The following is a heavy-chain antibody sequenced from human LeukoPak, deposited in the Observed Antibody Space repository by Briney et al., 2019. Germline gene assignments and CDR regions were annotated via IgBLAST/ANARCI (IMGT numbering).Heavy chain of an antibody. CDR1: GFTFSSYW. Sequence: PGGSLRLSCAAPGFTFSSYWMHWVRQAPGKGLVWLARINGDGSSISYADSVQGRFTISRDNAKNTLYLQMNSLRAEDTAVYYCGRDRGYSGDYWGQGTLVTVSS. CDR3: GRDRGYSGDY. CDR2: INGDGSSI. D-gene: IGHD5-12*01. V-gene: IGHV3-74*01. J-gene: IGHJ4*02.